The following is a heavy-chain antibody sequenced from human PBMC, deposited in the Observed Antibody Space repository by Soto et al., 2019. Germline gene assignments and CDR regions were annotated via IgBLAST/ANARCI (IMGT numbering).Heavy chain of an antibody. D-gene: IGHD2-2*02. CDR1: GYTFSDYY. CDR2: INPSGGSS. V-gene: IGHV1-46*01. J-gene: IGHJ5*02. Sequence: QVQLVQSGSEVKKPGASVRVSCKTSGYTFSDYYIFWVRQAPGQGLEWLGIINPSGGSSSYARKFQGRVTMTGDTSTSTVYMELSSLRSEDTAVYYCARSQCSRTSCSTSGWFDPWGQGTLVTVSS. CDR3: ARSQCSRTSCSTSGWFDP.